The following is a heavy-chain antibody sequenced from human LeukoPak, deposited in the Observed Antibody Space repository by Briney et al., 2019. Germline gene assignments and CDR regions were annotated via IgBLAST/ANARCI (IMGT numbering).Heavy chain of an antibody. D-gene: IGHD3-22*01. CDR2: INEDGSTT. V-gene: IGHV3-74*01. CDR3: ARDPSSHYYDSSGYSYFDY. Sequence: GGSLRLSCAASGFTFSSNWMHWVRQAPGKGLVWVSRINEDGSTTNYADSVKGRSTIFRDNAKNTLYLQMNSLRAEDTAVYYCARDPSSHYYDSSGYSYFDYWGQGTLVTVSS. J-gene: IGHJ4*02. CDR1: GFTFSSNW.